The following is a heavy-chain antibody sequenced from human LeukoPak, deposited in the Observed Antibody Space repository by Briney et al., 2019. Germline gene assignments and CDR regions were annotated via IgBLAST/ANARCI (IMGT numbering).Heavy chain of an antibody. CDR2: IYSGGRT. CDR1: GFTFSSYW. Sequence: PWGSLRLSCAASGFTFSSYWLYWVRQAPGKGLEWISLIYSGGRTDYADSVKGRFTISRDNSKNMVYLQMNSLRGDDTAVYYCAGVLRGAFDIWGQGKMVAVSS. J-gene: IGHJ3*02. V-gene: IGHV3-53*01. CDR3: AGVLRGAFDI.